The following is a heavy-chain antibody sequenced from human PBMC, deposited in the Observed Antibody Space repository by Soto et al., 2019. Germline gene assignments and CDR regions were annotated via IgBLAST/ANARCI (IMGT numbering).Heavy chain of an antibody. CDR3: ARGATYCSSTSCPTDHDAFDI. D-gene: IGHD2-2*01. V-gene: IGHV1-8*01. CDR1: GYTFTRYD. Sequence: ASVKVSCKASGYTFTRYDINWVRQATGQRPERMGWMNPNSGNTGYAQKFQGRVTMTRNTSISTAYMELSSLRSEDTAVYYCARGATYCSSTSCPTDHDAFDIWGQGTMVTVSS. CDR2: MNPNSGNT. J-gene: IGHJ3*02.